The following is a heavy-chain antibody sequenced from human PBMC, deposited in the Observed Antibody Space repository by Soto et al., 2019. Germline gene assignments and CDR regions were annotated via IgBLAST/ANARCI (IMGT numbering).Heavy chain of an antibody. D-gene: IGHD6-13*01. CDR2: IIPIFGTA. V-gene: IGHV1-69*01. J-gene: IGHJ4*02. CDR3: ARLVVGYSSSWVDS. Sequence: QVQLVQSGAEVKKPGSSVKVSCKASGGTFSSYAISWVRQAPGQGLEWMGGIIPIFGTANYAQKFQARVTSTADESTSTAYLELSSMRSDATAVYYCARLVVGYSSSWVDSWGQGTLVTVSS. CDR1: GGTFSSYA.